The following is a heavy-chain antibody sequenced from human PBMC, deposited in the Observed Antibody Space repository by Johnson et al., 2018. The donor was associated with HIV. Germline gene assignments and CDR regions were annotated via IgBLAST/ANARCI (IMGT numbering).Heavy chain of an antibody. V-gene: IGHV3-53*01. CDR2: IYSDGGT. J-gene: IGHJ3*01. D-gene: IGHD3-22*01. Sequence: VQLVESGGGLIQPGGSLRLSCAASGFTVSSNYMSWVRQAPGKGLEWVSVIYSDGGTYHADSVRGRFTISRASSKNTVYLQMSSLRAEDTALDYCARGLRDSSGHPFAFDFWGHGTMVTVSS. CDR3: ARGLRDSSGHPFAFDF. CDR1: GFTVSSNY.